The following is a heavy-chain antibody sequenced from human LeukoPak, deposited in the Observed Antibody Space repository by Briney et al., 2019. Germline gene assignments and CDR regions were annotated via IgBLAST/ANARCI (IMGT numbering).Heavy chain of an antibody. J-gene: IGHJ6*03. CDR1: GYSFTSYW. CDR2: IYPVDSDT. D-gene: IGHD2-2*01. Sequence: LVESLKISCKGSGYSFTSYWIGWVRQMPGKGLECMGIIYPVDSDTRYSPSFQGQATISADKSTRTAYLQWSSLKASHTAMYYCARAGYCSSTSCQTYYNCMDVWGKGTTVTVPS. CDR3: ARAGYCSSTSCQTYYNCMDV. V-gene: IGHV5-51*01.